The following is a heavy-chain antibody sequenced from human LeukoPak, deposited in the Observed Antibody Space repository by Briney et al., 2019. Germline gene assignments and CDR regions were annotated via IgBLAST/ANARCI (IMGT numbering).Heavy chain of an antibody. Sequence: KTSQTLSLTCALSGDSVSNNSAAWTRIRQSPSRGLEWLGRTYYRSEWSNSYAASMRSRITINADTSKNQFSLQLDSVTPEDTAVYFCARAVAGGRYFDLWGRGTLVTVSS. D-gene: IGHD4-23*01. CDR1: GDSVSNNSAA. CDR2: TYYRSEWSN. V-gene: IGHV6-1*01. CDR3: ARAVAGGRYFDL. J-gene: IGHJ2*01.